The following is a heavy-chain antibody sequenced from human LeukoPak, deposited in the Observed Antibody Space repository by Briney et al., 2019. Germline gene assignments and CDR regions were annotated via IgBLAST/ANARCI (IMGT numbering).Heavy chain of an antibody. CDR3: ARSGEYSSSWYSYY. CDR1: GYTFTSYG. J-gene: IGHJ4*02. V-gene: IGHV1-18*01. Sequence: ASVKVSCKASGYTFTSYGISWMRLAPGQGLGWMGWISAYNGNTNYAQKLQGRVTMTTDTSTSTAYMELRSLRSDDTAVYYCARSGEYSSSWYSYYWGQGTLVTVSS. D-gene: IGHD6-13*01. CDR2: ISAYNGNT.